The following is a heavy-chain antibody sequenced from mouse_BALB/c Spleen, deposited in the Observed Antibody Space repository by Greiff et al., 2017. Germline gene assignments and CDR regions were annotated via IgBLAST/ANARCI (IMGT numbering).Heavy chain of an antibody. J-gene: IGHJ4*01. CDR1: GFSLTGYG. V-gene: IGHV2-6-7*01. D-gene: IGHD2-2*01. CDR3: ARKDGYDDYYAMDY. CDR2: IWGDGST. Sequence: VQVVESGPGLVAPSQSLSITCTVSGFSLTGYGVNWVRQPPGKGLEWLGMIWGDGSTDYNSALKSRLSISKDNSKSQVFLKMNSLQTDDTARYYCARKDGYDDYYAMDYWGQGTSVTVSS.